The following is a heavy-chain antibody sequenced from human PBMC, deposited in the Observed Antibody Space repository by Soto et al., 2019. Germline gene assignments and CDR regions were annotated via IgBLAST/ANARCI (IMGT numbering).Heavy chain of an antibody. J-gene: IGHJ3*02. CDR2: MNPNSGNT. CDR1: GYTFTNYD. D-gene: IGHD3-22*01. V-gene: IGHV1-8*01. Sequence: ASVKVSCKASGYTFTNYDINWVRQATGQGPEYMGWMNPNSGNTGYAQKFQGRVTMTRNTSISTAYMELSSLRSEDTAVYYCARDSDTTLIQVSNDAFDIWGQGTMVTVSS. CDR3: ARDSDTTLIQVSNDAFDI.